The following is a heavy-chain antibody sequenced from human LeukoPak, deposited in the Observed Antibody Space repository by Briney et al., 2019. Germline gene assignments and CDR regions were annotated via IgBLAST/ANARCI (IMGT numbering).Heavy chain of an antibody. Sequence: GASVKVSCKASGYTFTSYDINWVRQATGQGLEWMGWMNPNSGNTGYAQKFQGRVTITADKSTSTAYMELSSLRSEDTAVYYCARDQVRRDYYDSSGFGDGAFDIWGQGTMVTVSS. CDR1: GYTFTSYD. V-gene: IGHV1-8*01. J-gene: IGHJ3*02. CDR2: MNPNSGNT. CDR3: ARDQVRRDYYDSSGFGDGAFDI. D-gene: IGHD3-22*01.